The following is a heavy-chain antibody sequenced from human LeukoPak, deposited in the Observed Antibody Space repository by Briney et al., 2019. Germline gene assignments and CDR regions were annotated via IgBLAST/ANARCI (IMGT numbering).Heavy chain of an antibody. J-gene: IGHJ5*02. CDR3: ARASWQWLFDP. CDR1: GDSISSGSYY. V-gene: IGHV4-61*02. D-gene: IGHD6-19*01. Sequence: PSETLSLTCTVSGDSISSGSYYWSWIRQPAGKGLEWIGRIYTSGSTNYNPSLKSRVTISVDTSKNQFSLKLSSVTAADTAVYYCARASWQWLFDPWGQGTLVTVSS. CDR2: IYTSGST.